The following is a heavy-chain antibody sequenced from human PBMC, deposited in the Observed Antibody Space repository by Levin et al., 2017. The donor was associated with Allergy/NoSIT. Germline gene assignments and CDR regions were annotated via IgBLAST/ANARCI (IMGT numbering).Heavy chain of an antibody. CDR3: ARGWTVVEPAAMFGRRPGRHFDY. V-gene: IGHV4-34*01. D-gene: IGHD2-2*01. CDR2: INHSGST. CDR1: GGSFGNYF. Sequence: KASETLSLTCAVYGGSFGNYFWSWIRQPPGKGLEWIGQINHSGSTNYNPSLKSRVTMSVDMSKNQFSLKLNSVTAADTAVYYCARGWTVVEPAAMFGRRPGRHFDYWGQGTLVTVSS. J-gene: IGHJ4*02.